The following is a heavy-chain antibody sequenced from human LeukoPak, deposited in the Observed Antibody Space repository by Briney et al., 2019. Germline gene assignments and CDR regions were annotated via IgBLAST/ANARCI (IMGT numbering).Heavy chain of an antibody. Sequence: SETLSLTCTVSGGSISSYYWSWIRQPAGKGLEWIGRIYTSGSTNYNPSLASRVTMSVDTSKNQFSLNLSSVTAADTAVYYCARDSTLRYYFDYSGQGTLVTVSS. CDR1: GGSISSYY. CDR2: IYTSGST. J-gene: IGHJ4*02. CDR3: ARDSTLRYYFDY. V-gene: IGHV4-4*07. D-gene: IGHD2-2*01.